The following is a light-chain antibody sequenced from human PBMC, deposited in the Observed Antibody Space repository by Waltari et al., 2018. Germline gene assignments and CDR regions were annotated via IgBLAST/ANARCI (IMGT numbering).Light chain of an antibody. Sequence: QSVLTQPPSASGTPGQRITISCSGGTSNIGRYNVYWYQQVPGRTPRLLISHNDQRPSGVPDRFSASKSGTSASLAISGLRFEDDADYYCAAWDASLSGYLFGAGTKVTVL. CDR2: HND. CDR3: AAWDASLSGYL. J-gene: IGLJ1*01. CDR1: TSNIGRYN. V-gene: IGLV1-47*01.